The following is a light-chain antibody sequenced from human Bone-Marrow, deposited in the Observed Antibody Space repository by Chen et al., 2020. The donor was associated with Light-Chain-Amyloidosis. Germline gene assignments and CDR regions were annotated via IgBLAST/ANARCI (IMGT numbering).Light chain of an antibody. CDR3: QSADSSGTYEVI. CDR2: RDT. J-gene: IGLJ2*01. V-gene: IGLV3-25*03. Sequence: SYELTQPPSVSVSPGHTASITCSGDDLPTKYAYWYQQKQGQAPVLVIHRDTERPSGISERFSGSSSGTTATLTISGVQAEDEADYHCQSADSSGTYEVIFGGGTKLTGL. CDR1: DLPTKY.